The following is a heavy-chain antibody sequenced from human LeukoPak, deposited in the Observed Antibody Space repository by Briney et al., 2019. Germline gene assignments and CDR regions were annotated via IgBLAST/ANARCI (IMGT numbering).Heavy chain of an antibody. D-gene: IGHD5/OR15-5a*01. CDR2: IYPSDSET. CDR1: GYTFSTYW. CDR3: ARRRAATTIYHYSMDF. Sequence: GESLKISCKASGYTFSTYWIAWVRQMPGKGLEWMGVIYPSDSETRYSPSFQGQVTISVDKSISTAYLQWRSLKASDTAMYYCARRRAATTIYHYSMDFWGHGTTVIVSS. V-gene: IGHV5-51*01. J-gene: IGHJ6*02.